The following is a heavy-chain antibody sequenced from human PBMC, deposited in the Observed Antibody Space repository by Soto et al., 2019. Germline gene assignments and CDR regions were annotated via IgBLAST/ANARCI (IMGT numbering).Heavy chain of an antibody. CDR1: GGSIDTSDYY. CDR2: IFHSGDT. D-gene: IGHD2-8*01. V-gene: IGHV4-31*02. CDR3: ARNHRLTRGWHFDL. Sequence: PSETLSLTCTVSGGSIDTSDYYWSWIRQQPGKGLEWIGYIFHSGDTYYNPSLTSRLAFSVDTSKNQFSLRLTSVTVADTAMYFCARNHRLTRGWHFDLWGRGNLVTVSS. J-gene: IGHJ2*01.